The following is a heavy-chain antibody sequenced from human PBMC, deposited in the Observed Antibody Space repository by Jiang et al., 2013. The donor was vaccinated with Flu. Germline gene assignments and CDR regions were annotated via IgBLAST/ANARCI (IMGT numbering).Heavy chain of an antibody. D-gene: IGHD4-23*01. CDR2: LSSDGSDK. J-gene: IGHJ4*02. CDR3: SRDGPTPLDY. CDR1: GFNFSPYA. Sequence: VQLVESGGGVVQPGRSLRLSCAVSGFNFSPYAMHWLRQAPGKGLQWVAILSSDGSDKYYAESVRGRFTISRDNSKNTLYLQMNSLRPVDTAIYYCSRDGPTPLDYWGLGTLVTVSS. V-gene: IGHV3-30-3*01.